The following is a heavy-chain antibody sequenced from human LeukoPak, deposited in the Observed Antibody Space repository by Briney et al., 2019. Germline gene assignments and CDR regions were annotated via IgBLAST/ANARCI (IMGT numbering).Heavy chain of an antibody. Sequence: PSETLSLTCAVSGGSISSGGYYWSWIRQHPGKGLEWIGYIYYSGSTYYNPSLKSRVTISVDTSKNQFSLSLTSVTAADAALYYCATLPRYGGDDFWGQGTLVTVSS. CDR3: ATLPRYGGDDF. J-gene: IGHJ4*02. V-gene: IGHV4-31*11. CDR1: GGSISSGGYY. CDR2: IYYSGST. D-gene: IGHD3-16*02.